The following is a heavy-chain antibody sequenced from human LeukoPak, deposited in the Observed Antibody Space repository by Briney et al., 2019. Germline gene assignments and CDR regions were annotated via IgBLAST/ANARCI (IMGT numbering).Heavy chain of an antibody. J-gene: IGHJ5*02. CDR2: INPNSGGT. V-gene: IGHV1-2*02. Sequence: GASVKVSCKASGYTFTGYYMHWVRQAPGQGLEWMGWINPNSGGTSYAQKFQGRVTMSRDTSINTAYMELSSLRSDDTAVYYCARGSIRTYNWFDAWGQGTLVTVSS. D-gene: IGHD3-3*02. CDR1: GYTFTGYY. CDR3: ARGSIRTYNWFDA.